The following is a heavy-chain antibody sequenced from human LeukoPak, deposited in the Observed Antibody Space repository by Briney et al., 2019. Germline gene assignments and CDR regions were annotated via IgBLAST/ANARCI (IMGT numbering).Heavy chain of an antibody. CDR2: ISSSSSYI. CDR1: GFTFSSYA. CDR3: ARDYRRLWLYAFDI. V-gene: IGHV3-21*01. J-gene: IGHJ3*02. Sequence: GGSLRLSCAASGFTFSSYAMSWVRQAPGKGLEWVSSISSSSSYIYYADSVKGRFTISRDNAKNSLYLQMNSLRAEDTAVYYCARDYRRLWLYAFDIWGQGTMVTVSS. D-gene: IGHD2-21*01.